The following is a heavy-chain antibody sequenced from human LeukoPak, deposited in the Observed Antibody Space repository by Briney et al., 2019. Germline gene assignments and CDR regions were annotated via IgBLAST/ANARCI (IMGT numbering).Heavy chain of an antibody. CDR2: INSDGSGT. Sequence: PGGSLRLSCAASGFTFSSYWMHWVRQAPGKGLVRVSRINSDGSGTIYADSVRGRFTISRDNAKNTLYLQVNSLRAEDTAVYYCARTEGTVAYDSWGQGTLVTVSS. CDR3: ARTEGTVAYDS. V-gene: IGHV3-74*01. D-gene: IGHD4-23*01. J-gene: IGHJ5*01. CDR1: GFTFSSYW.